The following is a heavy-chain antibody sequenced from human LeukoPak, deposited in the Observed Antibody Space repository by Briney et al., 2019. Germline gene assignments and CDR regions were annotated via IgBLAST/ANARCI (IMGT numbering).Heavy chain of an antibody. J-gene: IGHJ4*02. V-gene: IGHV4-4*02. CDR3: AENGPWSLEY. Sequence: SGTLSLTYAVSGGSISNINWWSWVRQPPGKGLEWIGEIHHSGVTNYNPSLKSRVTISLDRSNNQFSLKLNSVTAADTAVYYCAENGPWSLEYWGQGTLVTVSS. D-gene: IGHD2-15*01. CDR1: GGSISNINW. CDR2: IHHSGVT.